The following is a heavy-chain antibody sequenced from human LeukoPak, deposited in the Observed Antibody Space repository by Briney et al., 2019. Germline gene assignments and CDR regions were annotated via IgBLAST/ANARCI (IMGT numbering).Heavy chain of an antibody. CDR2: ITSDGYNK. CDR3: ARDRSAFSGYDFFDY. V-gene: IGHV3-30*12. CDR1: GFIFSNYG. D-gene: IGHD5-12*01. J-gene: IGHJ4*02. Sequence: GGSLRLSCAASGFIFSNYGMHWVRQAPGKGLEWLAFITSDGYNKYYTDPVKGRFTISRDNAKNLLYLQMNSLRAEDTALYYCARDRSAFSGYDFFDYWGQGTLVTVSS.